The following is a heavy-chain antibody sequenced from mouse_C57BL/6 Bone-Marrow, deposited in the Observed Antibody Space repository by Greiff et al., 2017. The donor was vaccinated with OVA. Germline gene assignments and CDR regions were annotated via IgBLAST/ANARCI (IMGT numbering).Heavy chain of an antibody. J-gene: IGHJ3*01. CDR2: ISNGGGST. CDR3: ARRGEGTGFAY. Sequence: EVQLVESGGGLVQPGGSLKLSCAASGFTFSDYYMYWVRQTPEKRLEWVAYISNGGGSTYYPDTVQGRFTISRDNAKNTLYLQMSRLKSEDTAMYYCARRGEGTGFAYWGQGTLVTVSA. D-gene: IGHD3-3*01. CDR1: GFTFSDYY. V-gene: IGHV5-12*01.